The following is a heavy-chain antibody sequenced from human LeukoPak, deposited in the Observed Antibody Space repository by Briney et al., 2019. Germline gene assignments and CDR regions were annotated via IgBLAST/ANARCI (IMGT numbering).Heavy chain of an antibody. CDR2: FDPEDGET. J-gene: IGHJ4*02. CDR1: GYTLTELS. Sequence: GASVKVSCKVSGYTLTELSMHWVRQAPGKGLEWMGGFDPEDGETIYAQKFQGRVTMTTDTSTSTAYMELRSLRSDDTAVYYCARGAPHGLGQWLVRSDYFDYWGQGTLVTVSS. CDR3: ARGAPHGLGQWLVRSDYFDY. V-gene: IGHV1-24*01. D-gene: IGHD6-19*01.